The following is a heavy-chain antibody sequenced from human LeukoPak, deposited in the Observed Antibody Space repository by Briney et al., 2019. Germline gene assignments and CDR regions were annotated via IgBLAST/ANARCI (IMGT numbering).Heavy chain of an antibody. CDR3: ARASSGYYYFDY. CDR1: GYTFTGYY. J-gene: IGHJ4*02. CDR2: INPNSGGT. D-gene: IGHD3-22*01. Sequence: ASVKVSCKASGYTFTGYYMHWVRQAPGQGLEWMGWINPNSGGTDYAQKFQGRVTITADKSTSTAYMELSSLRSEDTAVYYCARASSGYYYFDYWGQGTLVTVSS. V-gene: IGHV1-2*02.